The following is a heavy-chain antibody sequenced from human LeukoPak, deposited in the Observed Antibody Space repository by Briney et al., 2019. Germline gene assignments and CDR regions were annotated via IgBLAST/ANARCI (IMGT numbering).Heavy chain of an antibody. Sequence: GASVKVSCKASGYTFTGYYMHWVRQAPGQGLEWMGWINPNSGGTNYAQKFQGRVTMTRDTSISTAYMELSRLRSDDTAVYYCARVARWMTLGWFDPWGQGTLVTVSS. CDR3: ARVARWMTLGWFDP. CDR2: INPNSGGT. D-gene: IGHD2-21*01. J-gene: IGHJ5*02. CDR1: GYTFTGYY. V-gene: IGHV1-2*02.